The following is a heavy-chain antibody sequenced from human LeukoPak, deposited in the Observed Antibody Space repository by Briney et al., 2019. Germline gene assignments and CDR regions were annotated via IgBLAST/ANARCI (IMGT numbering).Heavy chain of an antibody. Sequence: PSETLSLTCTVSGGSISSYYWSWIRQPPGKGLEWIGYIYYSGSTNYNPSLKSRVTISVDTSKNQFSLKLSSVTAADTAVYYCASRLTYYYDSSGYTNWFDPWGQGTLVTVSS. CDR3: ASRLTYYYDSSGYTNWFDP. D-gene: IGHD3-22*01. V-gene: IGHV4-59*12. J-gene: IGHJ5*02. CDR2: IYYSGST. CDR1: GGSISSYY.